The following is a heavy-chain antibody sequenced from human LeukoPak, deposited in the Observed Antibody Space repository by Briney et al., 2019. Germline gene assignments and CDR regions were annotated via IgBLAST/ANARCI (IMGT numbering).Heavy chain of an antibody. CDR1: GFTFSGSA. CDR3: ASGLAGSS. CDR2: IRSKANSYAT. V-gene: IGHV3-73*01. D-gene: IGHD3-16*01. Sequence: PGGSLRLSCAASGFTFSGSAIHWVRQASGKGLEWVGRIRSKANSYATSSAASVKGRSTISRDDSKNTAYLQMSSLKTEDTAVYYCASGLAGSSWGQGTLVTVSS. J-gene: IGHJ4*02.